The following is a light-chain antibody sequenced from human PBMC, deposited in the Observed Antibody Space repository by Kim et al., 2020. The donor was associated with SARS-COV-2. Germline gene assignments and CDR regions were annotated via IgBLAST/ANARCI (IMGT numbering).Light chain of an antibody. J-gene: IGKJ1*01. V-gene: IGKV1-5*01. CDR1: QIISNW. CDR3: KQYKIYPGT. CDR2: DAS. Sequence: GDRVTIACRASQIISNWLAWYQQKPGEAPMFLMLDASSLGSWVPSSFSGSGSGTEYTLTVRSLQPDDFAAYYCKQYKIYPGTFGQGTKVDIK.